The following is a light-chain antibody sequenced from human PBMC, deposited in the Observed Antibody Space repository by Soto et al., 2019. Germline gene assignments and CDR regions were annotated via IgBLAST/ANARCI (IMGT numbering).Light chain of an antibody. CDR2: GAS. Sequence: EIVMTQSPVTPSLSAGERATLSWGASQSVSGSYLAWYQQNPGQAPRLFIYGASTRATGIPARFSGIGSGTEFTLTISNLQSEDFAVYFCQQYHNWPTITFGQGTRLEIK. V-gene: IGKV3D-15*01. CDR3: QQYHNWPTIT. CDR1: QSVSGSY. J-gene: IGKJ5*01.